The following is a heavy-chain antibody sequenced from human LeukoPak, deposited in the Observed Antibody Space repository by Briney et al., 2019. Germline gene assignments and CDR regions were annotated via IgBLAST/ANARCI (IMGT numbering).Heavy chain of an antibody. Sequence: ASVKVSCKASGYTFTSHGITWVQQAPGQGLEWMGWISAYNGNTNYAQKLQGRVTMTTDTSTSTAYMELRSLRSDDTAVYYCARLGPAGKGNWFDPWGQGTLVTVSS. CDR2: ISAYNGNT. CDR1: GYTFTSHG. CDR3: ARLGPAGKGNWFDP. V-gene: IGHV1-18*01. J-gene: IGHJ5*02. D-gene: IGHD6-13*01.